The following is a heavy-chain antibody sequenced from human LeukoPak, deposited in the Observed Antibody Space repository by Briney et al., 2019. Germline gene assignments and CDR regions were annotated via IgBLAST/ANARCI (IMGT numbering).Heavy chain of an antibody. V-gene: IGHV3-74*01. J-gene: IGHJ4*02. CDR2: INSDGSST. D-gene: IGHD6-13*01. CDR1: GFTFSSYW. CDR3: AKSIAAAGRSGFDY. Sequence: PGGSLRLSCAASGFTFSSYWMHWVRQAPGKGLVWVSRINSDGSSTSYADSVKGRFTISRDNSKNTLYLQMNSLRAEDTAVYYCAKSIAAAGRSGFDYWGQGTLVTVSS.